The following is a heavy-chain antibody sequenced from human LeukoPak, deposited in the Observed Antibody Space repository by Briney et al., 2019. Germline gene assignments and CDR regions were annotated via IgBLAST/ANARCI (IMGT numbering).Heavy chain of an antibody. D-gene: IGHD2-15*01. J-gene: IGHJ6*03. CDR2: IKQDGSEK. CDR3: ARERIPYYYSMDV. V-gene: IGHV3-7*01. CDR1: GFIFSGYW. Sequence: GGSLRLSCAASGFIFSGYWMTWVRQAPGKGLEWVANIKQDGSEKYYVDTVKGRFTISRDNAKNTLYLQMNSLRAEDTAVYYCARERIPYYYSMDVWGKGTTVTISS.